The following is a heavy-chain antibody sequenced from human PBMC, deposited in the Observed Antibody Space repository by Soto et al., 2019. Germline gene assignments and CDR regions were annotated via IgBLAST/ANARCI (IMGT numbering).Heavy chain of an antibody. CDR3: ASTMVRGVITLQHYYYMDV. Sequence: QVQLVESGGGLVKPGGSLRLSCAASGFTFSDYYMSWIRQAPGKGLEWVSYISSSRSTIYYADSVKGRFAISRDNAKNSQYLQMNSLRAEDTAVYYCASTMVRGVITLQHYYYMDVWGKGTTVTVSS. CDR1: GFTFSDYY. D-gene: IGHD3-10*01. CDR2: ISSSRSTI. V-gene: IGHV3-11*01. J-gene: IGHJ6*03.